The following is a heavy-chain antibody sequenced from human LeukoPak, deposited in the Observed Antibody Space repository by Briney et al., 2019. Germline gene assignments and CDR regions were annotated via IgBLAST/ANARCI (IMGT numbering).Heavy chain of an antibody. CDR1: GGSFSGYY. J-gene: IGHJ6*04. D-gene: IGHD6-6*01. CDR2: INHSGST. V-gene: IGHV4-34*01. CDR3: ARTGRIAARPMDV. Sequence: SETLSLXCAVYGGSFSGYYWSWIRQPPGKGLEWIGEINHSGSTNYNPSLKSRVTISVDTSKNQFSLKLSSVTAADTAVYYCARTGRIAARPMDVWGKGTTVTVSS.